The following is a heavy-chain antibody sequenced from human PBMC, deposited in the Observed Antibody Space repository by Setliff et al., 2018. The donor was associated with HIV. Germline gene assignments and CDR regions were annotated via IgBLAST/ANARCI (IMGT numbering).Heavy chain of an antibody. Sequence: GASVKVSCKASGGNFRSYGISWVRQAPGQGLEWLGIIDPNGGATNNAQKLQGRLTVTTDTSTGTLYMELSNLRSDDSAVYYCARAGGGATDQAFDIWGQGTMVTVSS. D-gene: IGHD2-2*01. CDR3: ARAGGGATDQAFDI. V-gene: IGHV1-46*01. CDR2: IDPNGGAT. CDR1: GGNFRSYG. J-gene: IGHJ3*02.